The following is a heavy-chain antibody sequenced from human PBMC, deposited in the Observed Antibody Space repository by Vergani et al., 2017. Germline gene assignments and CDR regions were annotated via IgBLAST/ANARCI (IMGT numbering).Heavy chain of an antibody. Sequence: QLQLQESGPGLVKPSETLSLTCTVSGGSISSSSYYWGWIRQPPGKGLEWIGSIYYSGSTYYNPSLKSRVTISVDTSKNQFSLKLSSVTAADTAVYYWAREGRNNYYYYMYVWGKGTTVTVSS. J-gene: IGHJ6*03. D-gene: IGHD1-14*01. CDR3: AREGRNNYYYYMYV. V-gene: IGHV4-39*07. CDR1: GGSISSSSYY. CDR2: IYYSGST.